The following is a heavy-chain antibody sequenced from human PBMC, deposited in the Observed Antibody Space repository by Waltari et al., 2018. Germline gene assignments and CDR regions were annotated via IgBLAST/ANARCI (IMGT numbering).Heavy chain of an antibody. CDR1: GYTLTELS. Sequence: QVQLVQSGAEVKKPGASVKVSCKAYGYTLTELSMHWVRQAPGKGLEWMGGFDPEAGETIYAQKFQGRVTMTEDTSTDTAYMELSSLRSEDTAVYYCATGLRFLEWPDYYGMDVWGQGTTVTVSS. CDR3: ATGLRFLEWPDYYGMDV. J-gene: IGHJ6*02. V-gene: IGHV1-24*01. D-gene: IGHD3-3*01. CDR2: FDPEAGET.